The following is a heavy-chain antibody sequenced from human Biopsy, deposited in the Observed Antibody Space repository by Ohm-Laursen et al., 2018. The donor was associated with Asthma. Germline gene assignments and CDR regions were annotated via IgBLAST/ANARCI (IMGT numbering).Heavy chain of an antibody. CDR1: GVSIRSYY. V-gene: IGHV4-59*08. CDR2: IYFSGST. J-gene: IGHJ4*02. CDR3: ARRDERGDTYADF. D-gene: IGHD2-2*01. Sequence: SDTLSLTCTVSGVSIRSYYWTWIRQPPGKGLEWIGYIYFSGSTTYNPSLKSRVTMSVDTSKNQFSLILSSATAADTAVYYCARRDERGDTYADFWGQGTLVTVSS.